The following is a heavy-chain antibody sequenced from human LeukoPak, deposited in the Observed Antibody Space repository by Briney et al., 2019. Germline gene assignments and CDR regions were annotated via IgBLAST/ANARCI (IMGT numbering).Heavy chain of an antibody. CDR2: ISSSSSYI. Sequence: PGGSLRLSCAASGFTFSSYSMNWVRQAPGKGLEWVSSISSSSSYIYYADSVEGRFTISRDNAKNSLYLQMNSLRAEDTAVYYCARALPRGFRHMDVWGKGTTVTVSS. D-gene: IGHD5-12*01. CDR3: ARALPRGFRHMDV. V-gene: IGHV3-21*01. CDR1: GFTFSSYS. J-gene: IGHJ6*03.